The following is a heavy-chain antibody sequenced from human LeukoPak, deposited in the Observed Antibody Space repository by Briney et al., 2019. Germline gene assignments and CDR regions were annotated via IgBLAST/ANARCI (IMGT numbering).Heavy chain of an antibody. D-gene: IGHD4-11*01. Sequence: GGSLRLSCAASGFTFSSYSMNWVRQAPGKGLEWVSTFKTNSGQVYYAESVRGRFTISRDNSKNTVYLQMSSLRAEDTAPYYCARSVPDYTRFDYWGQGALVTVSP. V-gene: IGHV3-21*04. CDR1: GFTFSSYS. CDR3: ARSVPDYTRFDY. J-gene: IGHJ4*02. CDR2: FKTNSGQV.